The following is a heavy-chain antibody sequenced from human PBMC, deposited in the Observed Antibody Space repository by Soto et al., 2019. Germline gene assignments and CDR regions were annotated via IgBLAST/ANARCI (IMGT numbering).Heavy chain of an antibody. D-gene: IGHD6-13*01. J-gene: IGHJ3*02. Sequence: QVQLVQSGAEVKKPGASVKVSCKASGYTFTSYYMHWVRQAPGQGLEWMGIINPSGGSTSYAQTFQGRVTMTRDTSTSTVYLELSSLRSEDTAVYYFARLSEQLGDAFGIWGQGTMVTVSS. CDR2: INPSGGST. CDR3: ARLSEQLGDAFGI. V-gene: IGHV1-46*01. CDR1: GYTFTSYY.